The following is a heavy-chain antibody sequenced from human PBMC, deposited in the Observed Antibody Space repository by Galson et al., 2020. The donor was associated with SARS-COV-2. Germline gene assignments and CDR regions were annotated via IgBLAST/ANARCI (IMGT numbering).Heavy chain of an antibody. D-gene: IGHD4-17*01. Sequence: GESLKISCAASGFTFSSFGMHWVRQAPGKGLEWVAVMSYDGSNIFYADSVTGRFTISRDNSKNTLYLQMNTLRAEDTAIYYCARDRHYGDYWGGGEVLDYWGQGTLVTVSS. CDR2: MSYDGSNI. V-gene: IGHV3-30*03. CDR3: ARDRHYGDYWGGGEVLDY. J-gene: IGHJ4*02. CDR1: GFTFSSFG.